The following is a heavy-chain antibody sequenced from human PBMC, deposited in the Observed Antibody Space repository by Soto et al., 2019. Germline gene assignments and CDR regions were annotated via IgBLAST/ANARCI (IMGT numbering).Heavy chain of an antibody. CDR1: GASITSDDFY. CDR2: IYYSGST. J-gene: IGHJ4*02. CDR3: ARSTGRY. Sequence: QVQLQESGPGLVKPSQTLSLTYTVSGASITSDDFYWSWIRQPPGKGLEGIGYIYYSGSTYYNPSLKSRVSLTIDTSKNQFSLKLTSVTAADTAVYYCARSTGRYWGQGTLVTVSS. V-gene: IGHV4-30-4*01. D-gene: IGHD2-21*01.